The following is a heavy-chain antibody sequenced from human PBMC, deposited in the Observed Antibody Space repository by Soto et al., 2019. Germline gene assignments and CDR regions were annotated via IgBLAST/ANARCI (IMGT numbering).Heavy chain of an antibody. CDR2: IIPIFGTA. J-gene: IGHJ6*02. D-gene: IGHD3-10*01. CDR3: ARDWGMVREPGGYGMDV. CDR1: GGTFSSYA. Sequence: SVEVSCRASGGTFSSYAISWVRQAPGQGLEWMGGIIPIFGTANYAQKFQGRVTITADESTSTAYMELSSLRSEDTAVYYCARDWGMVREPGGYGMDVWGQGTTVTVSS. V-gene: IGHV1-69*13.